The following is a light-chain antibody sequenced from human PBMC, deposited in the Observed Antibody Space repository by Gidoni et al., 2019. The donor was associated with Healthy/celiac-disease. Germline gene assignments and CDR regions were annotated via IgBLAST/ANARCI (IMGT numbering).Light chain of an antibody. V-gene: IGKV3-20*01. CDR3: QQYGSSPPRVT. J-gene: IGKJ4*01. CDR2: GAS. Sequence: IVLPQSPGTLSLSPGERATLSCRASQSVSSSSLAWYQQKPGQAPRLLIYGASSRATGIPDRFSGSGSGTDFTLTISRLEPEDFAVYYCQQYGSSPPRVTFGGGTKVEIK. CDR1: QSVSSSS.